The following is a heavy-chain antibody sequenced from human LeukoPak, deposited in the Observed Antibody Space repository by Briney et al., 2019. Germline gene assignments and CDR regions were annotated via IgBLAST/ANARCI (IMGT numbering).Heavy chain of an antibody. J-gene: IGHJ4*02. D-gene: IGHD4-11*01. Sequence: SETLSLTCTVSGASIITTNYYWGWIRQPPGKGLEWIGSISYCGNAYYNPSLRSRLSISMDASKNQFSLKVRSVTAADTAVYYCARNLGQTWGTVTTDLWYFDHWGQGTLVPVSS. CDR2: ISYCGNA. CDR3: ARNLGQTWGTVTTDLWYFDH. CDR1: GASIITTNYY. V-gene: IGHV4-39*01.